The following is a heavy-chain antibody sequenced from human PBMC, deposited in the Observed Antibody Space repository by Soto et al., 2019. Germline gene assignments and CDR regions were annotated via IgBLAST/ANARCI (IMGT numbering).Heavy chain of an antibody. V-gene: IGHV3-23*01. CDR3: ASPGYCSGGSCYTWVY. Sequence: LSCADSGFNFSSYAMSWVRRGPGKGLEWVSAISGSGGSTYYADSVKGRFTISRDNSKNTLYLQMNSLRADDTAVYYCASPGYCSGGSCYTWVYWGQGTLVTSPQ. D-gene: IGHD2-15*01. J-gene: IGHJ4*02. CDR2: ISGSGGST. CDR1: GFNFSSYA.